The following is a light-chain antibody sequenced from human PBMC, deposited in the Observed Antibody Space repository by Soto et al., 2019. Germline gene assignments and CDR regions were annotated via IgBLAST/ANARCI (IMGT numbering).Light chain of an antibody. CDR1: SSNIGNNY. CDR3: AAWDDSLSVYYV. V-gene: IGLV1-47*01. J-gene: IGLJ1*01. CDR2: RNN. Sequence: QSVLTQPPSASGTPGQRVTISCSGSSSNIGNNYVYWYQQFPGTAPKLLIYRNNQRPSGVPDRFSGSKSGTSASLAISGLRSEDEADYYCAAWDDSLSVYYVFGSGTQLTVL.